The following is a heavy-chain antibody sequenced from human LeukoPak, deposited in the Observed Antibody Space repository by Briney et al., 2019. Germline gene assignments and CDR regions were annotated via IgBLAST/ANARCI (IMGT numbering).Heavy chain of an antibody. J-gene: IGHJ4*02. D-gene: IGHD5-12*01. CDR1: GFTFSSYS. Sequence: GGSLRLSCAASGFTFSSYSMNWVRQAPGKGLEWVSSISSSGSYIYYADSVKGRFTISRDNAKNSLYLQMNSLRAEDTAVYYCARGSSIVAAFDYWGQGTLVTVSS. CDR3: ARGSSIVAAFDY. V-gene: IGHV3-21*01. CDR2: ISSSGSYI.